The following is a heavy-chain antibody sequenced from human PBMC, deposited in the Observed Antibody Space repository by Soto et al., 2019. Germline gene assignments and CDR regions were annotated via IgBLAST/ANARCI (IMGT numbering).Heavy chain of an antibody. CDR1: GFTFSDYY. J-gene: IGHJ4*02. CDR3: ARTGYSSTWYVAY. CDR2: ISSSSSYT. Sequence: GGSLRLSCAASGFTFSDYYMSWIRQAPGKGLEWVSYISSSSSYTNYADSVKGRFTISRDNAKNSLYLQMNSLRAEDTAVYYCARTGYSSTWYVAYWGQGTLVTVSS. D-gene: IGHD6-13*01. V-gene: IGHV3-11*06.